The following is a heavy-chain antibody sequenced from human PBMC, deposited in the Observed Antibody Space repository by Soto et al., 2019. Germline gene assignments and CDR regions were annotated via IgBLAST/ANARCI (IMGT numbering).Heavy chain of an antibody. CDR2: MNPNSGNT. J-gene: IGHJ5*02. CDR3: ARTVTTGGDWFDP. V-gene: IGHV1-8*01. D-gene: IGHD4-17*01. CDR1: GYTFTSYD. Sequence: QVQLVQSGAEVKKPGASVKVSCKASGYTFTSYDFNWVRQATGQGLEWMGWMNPNSGNTGYTRKFQGRVTMTRTTTISPAYMELSSLTSEDTAVDYCARTVTTGGDWFDPWGQGTLVTVSS.